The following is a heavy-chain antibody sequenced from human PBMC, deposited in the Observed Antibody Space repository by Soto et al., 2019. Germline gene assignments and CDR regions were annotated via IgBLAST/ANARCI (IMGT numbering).Heavy chain of an antibody. J-gene: IGHJ3*02. CDR3: ANGEMVRGVIIRGTQSDAFDI. CDR2: ISYDGSKK. V-gene: IGHV3-30*18. D-gene: IGHD3-10*01. CDR1: GFTFSSYG. Sequence: QVQLVVSGGGVVQPGRSLRLSCAASGFTFSSYGMHWVRQAPGKGLEWVAGISYDGSKKYYADSVKGRFTISRDNSRNTLYPQKTSMRAEDTVVYYCANGEMVRGVIIRGTQSDAFDIWGQGTMVTVSS.